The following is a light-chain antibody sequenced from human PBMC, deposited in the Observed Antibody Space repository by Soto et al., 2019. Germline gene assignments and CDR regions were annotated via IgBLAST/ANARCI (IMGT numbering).Light chain of an antibody. Sequence: QAVVTQSPSASGTPGQRVTISCSGSTSNIGTYAVNWYQQLPGTAPTLLIFRNHQRPSGVPDRFSGSKSGTSASLAISGPQSADEADYSCAAWDDSLRAVVFGGGTKLTVL. V-gene: IGLV1-44*01. CDR1: TSNIGTYA. J-gene: IGLJ2*01. CDR3: AAWDDSLRAVV. CDR2: RNH.